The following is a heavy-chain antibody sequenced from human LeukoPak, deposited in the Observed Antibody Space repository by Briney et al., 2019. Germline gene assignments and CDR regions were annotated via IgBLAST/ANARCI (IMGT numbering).Heavy chain of an antibody. CDR2: INHSGST. CDR1: GGSFSGYY. D-gene: IGHD5-12*01. CDR3: ARPPGGYDSDV. Sequence: SETLSLTCAVYGGSFSGYYWSWIRQPPGKGLEWIGEINHSGSTNYNPSLKSRVTISVDTSKNQSSLKLSSVTAADTAVYYCARPPGGYDSDVWGQGTLVTVSS. V-gene: IGHV4-34*01. J-gene: IGHJ4*02.